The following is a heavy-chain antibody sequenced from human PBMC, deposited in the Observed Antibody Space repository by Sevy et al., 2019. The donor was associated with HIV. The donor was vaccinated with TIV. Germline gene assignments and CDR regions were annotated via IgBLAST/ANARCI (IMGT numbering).Heavy chain of an antibody. Sequence: GGSLRLSCAASGFTFSSYNMNWVRQAPGKGLEWVSSISSSSNYINYADSVKGRFTISRENAKNSLYLEMNTLRAEDTAVYYCTRVRGLLGWFDSWGQGTLVTVSS. CDR2: ISSSSNYI. CDR3: TRVRGLLGWFDS. V-gene: IGHV3-21*01. J-gene: IGHJ5*01. CDR1: GFTFSSYN. D-gene: IGHD3-10*01.